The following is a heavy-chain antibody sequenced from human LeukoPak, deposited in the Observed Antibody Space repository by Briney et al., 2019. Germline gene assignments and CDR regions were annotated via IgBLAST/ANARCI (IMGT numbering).Heavy chain of an antibody. D-gene: IGHD6-13*01. J-gene: IGHJ4*02. CDR2: ISYDGSNK. V-gene: IGHV3-30*03. Sequence: GGSLRLSCAASGFTFSSYGMHWVRQAPGKGLEWVAVISYDGSNKYYADSVKGRFTISRDNAKNSLYLQMNSLRAEDTAVYYCARAHSSSWYLGYWGQGTLVTVSS. CDR1: GFTFSSYG. CDR3: ARAHSSSWYLGY.